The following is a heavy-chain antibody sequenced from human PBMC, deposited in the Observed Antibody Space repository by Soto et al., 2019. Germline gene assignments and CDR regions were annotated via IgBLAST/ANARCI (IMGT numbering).Heavy chain of an antibody. J-gene: IGHJ4*02. CDR3: ARQDSSGWPTFDY. Sequence: GESLKISCKSSGYSFTNYWIGWVRQMPGKGLEWMGIIYPGDSDSRYSPSFQGQVTISADKSISTAYLQWSSLKASDTAMYYCARQDSSGWPTFDYWGQGTLVTVSS. CDR1: GYSFTNYW. CDR2: IYPGDSDS. V-gene: IGHV5-51*01. D-gene: IGHD6-19*01.